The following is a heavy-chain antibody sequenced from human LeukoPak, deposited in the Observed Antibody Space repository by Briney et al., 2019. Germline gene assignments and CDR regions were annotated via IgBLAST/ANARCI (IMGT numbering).Heavy chain of an antibody. CDR1: GPSIRNYY. J-gene: IGHJ4*02. D-gene: IGHD6-13*01. V-gene: IGHV4-59*01. CDR3: ARGFASSWYYFDS. Sequence: SETLSLTCTVSGPSIRNYYWSWIRQSAGKGLEWIGYIYSSGSTIYNPSLKSRVTISVDTSKNQFSLKLNSVTAADTAVYYCARGFASSWYYFDSWGQGTLVTVSS. CDR2: IYSSGST.